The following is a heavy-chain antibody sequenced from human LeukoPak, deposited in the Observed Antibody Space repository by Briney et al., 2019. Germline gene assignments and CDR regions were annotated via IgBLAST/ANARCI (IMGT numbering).Heavy chain of an antibody. D-gene: IGHD6-6*01. V-gene: IGHV1-69*04. J-gene: IGHJ5*02. Sequence: ASVKVSCKASGGTFSSYAISWVRQAPGQGLEWMGRIIPILGIANYAQKFQGRVTITADKSTSTAYMELSSLRSEDTAVYYCARDVAYSSSSWFDPWGQGTLVTVSS. CDR3: ARDVAYSSSSWFDP. CDR2: IIPILGIA. CDR1: GGTFSSYA.